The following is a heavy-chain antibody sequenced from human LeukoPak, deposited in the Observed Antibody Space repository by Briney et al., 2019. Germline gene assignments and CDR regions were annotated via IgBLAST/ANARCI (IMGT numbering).Heavy chain of an antibody. V-gene: IGHV1-8*01. Sequence: GASVKVSCKASGYTFTSYDISWVRQAPGQGLEWMGWMNPNSGNTGYAQKFQGRVTMTRNTSISTAYMELSSLRSEDTAVYYCARGHWRHPEGAFDIWGQGTMVTVSS. CDR3: ARGHWRHPEGAFDI. J-gene: IGHJ3*02. CDR1: GYTFTSYD. CDR2: MNPNSGNT.